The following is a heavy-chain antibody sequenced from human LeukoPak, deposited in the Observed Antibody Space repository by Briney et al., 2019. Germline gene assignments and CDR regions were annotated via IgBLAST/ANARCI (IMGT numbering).Heavy chain of an antibody. D-gene: IGHD3-10*01. CDR3: ARRIDGSGSYLLYYYYYGMDV. CDR2: TYYRSKWYN. CDR1: GDSVSSNSAA. Sequence: SQTLSLTCAISGDSVSSNSAAWNWIRQSPSRGLGWLGRTYYRSKWYNDYAVSVKSRITINPDTTKNQFSLKLSSVTAADTAVYYCARRIDGSGSYLLYYYYYGMDVWGQGTTVTVSS. V-gene: IGHV6-1*01. J-gene: IGHJ6*02.